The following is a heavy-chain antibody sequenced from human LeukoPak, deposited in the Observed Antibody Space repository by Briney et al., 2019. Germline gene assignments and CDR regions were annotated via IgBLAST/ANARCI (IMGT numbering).Heavy chain of an antibody. CDR2: IYSGGST. V-gene: IGHV3-53*01. D-gene: IGHD3-10*01. CDR1: GFTVSSNY. J-gene: IGHJ4*02. Sequence: GGSLRLSCAASGFTVSSNYMSWVRQAPGKGLEWVSIIYSGGSTYYADSVKGRFTISRDNAKNSLYLQMNSLRAEDTAVYFCASHSRGWGQGTLVTVSS. CDR3: ASHSRG.